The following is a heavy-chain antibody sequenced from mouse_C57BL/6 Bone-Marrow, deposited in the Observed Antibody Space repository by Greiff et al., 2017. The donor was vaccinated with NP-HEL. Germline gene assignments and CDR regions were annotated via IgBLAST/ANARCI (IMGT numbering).Heavy chain of an antibody. CDR2: INPSSGYT. Sequence: VQLQQSGAELARPGASVKMSCKASGYTFTSYTMHWVKQRPGQGLEWIGYINPSSGYTKYNQKFKDKATLTADKSSSTAYMQLSSLTSDDSAVYYCARWGGGWFAYWGQGTLVTVSA. CDR1: GYTFTSYT. V-gene: IGHV1-4*01. CDR3: ARWGGGWFAY. J-gene: IGHJ3*01.